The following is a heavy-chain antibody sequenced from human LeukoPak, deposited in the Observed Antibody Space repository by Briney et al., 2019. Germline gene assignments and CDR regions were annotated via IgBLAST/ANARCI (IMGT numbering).Heavy chain of an antibody. Sequence: SETLSLTCTVSGGSISSYYWSWIRQPPGKGLEWIGYIYYSGSTNYNPSLKSRVTISVDTSKSQFSLKLSSVTAADTAVYYCARGGYSNWFDPWGQGTLVTVSS. D-gene: IGHD2-15*01. CDR2: IYYSGST. CDR3: ARGGYSNWFDP. CDR1: GGSISSYY. J-gene: IGHJ5*02. V-gene: IGHV4-59*01.